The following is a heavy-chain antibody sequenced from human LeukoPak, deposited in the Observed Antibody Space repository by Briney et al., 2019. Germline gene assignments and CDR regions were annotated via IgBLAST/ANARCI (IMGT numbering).Heavy chain of an antibody. J-gene: IGHJ5*01. D-gene: IGHD2-15*01. CDR3: AREKFCSDTGSCNIGLFDF. V-gene: IGHV4-34*01. CDR2: IDHRGSS. CDR1: GGSFSGYY. Sequence: PSETLSLTCGVFGGSFSGYYWTWLRQPPGQELEWIGQIDHRGSSHYNPSLRSRVTISVDTSKTQFSLTLTSVTAADTAVYYCAREKFCSDTGSCNIGLFDFWGQGALVTVSS.